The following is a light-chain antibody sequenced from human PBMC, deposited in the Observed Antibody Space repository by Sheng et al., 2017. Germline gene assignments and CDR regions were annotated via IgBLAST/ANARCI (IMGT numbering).Light chain of an antibody. J-gene: IGKJ5*01. CDR1: QDITNY. Sequence: DIQMTQSPSSLSASVGDRVTITCQASQDITNYLNWYQQKPGKAPKLLIYDASNLETGVPXRFTGGGSGTDFTFTISSLQPEDIGTYYCQQYDNLPLTFGQGTRLEIK. V-gene: IGKV1-33*01. CDR2: DAS. CDR3: QQYDNLPLT.